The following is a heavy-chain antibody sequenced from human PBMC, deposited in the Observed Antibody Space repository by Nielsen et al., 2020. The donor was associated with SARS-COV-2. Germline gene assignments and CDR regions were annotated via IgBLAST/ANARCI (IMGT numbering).Heavy chain of an antibody. V-gene: IGHV3-33*01. Sequence: GSLRLSCEASGFTLSSHGMHWVRQHPGKGLEWVAHMWYHGGDENYADSVRGRFTISRDLSKNTVYLQMSSLRVEDTAVYYCARDLTFGAYWFDPWSQGTLVTVSS. CDR3: ARDLTFGAYWFDP. CDR2: MWYHGGDE. J-gene: IGHJ5*02. D-gene: IGHD3/OR15-3a*01. CDR1: GFTLSSHG.